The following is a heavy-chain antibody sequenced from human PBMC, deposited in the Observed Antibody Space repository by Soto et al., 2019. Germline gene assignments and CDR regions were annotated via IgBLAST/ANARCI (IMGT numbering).Heavy chain of an antibody. D-gene: IGHD1-1*01. J-gene: IGHJ4*01. CDR2: INPRGEST. Sequence: QVQLVQSGAEVKKPGASVKVSCKASGYTFTNYYMHWVRQAPGQGLEWMGMINPRGESTSYGQKFRGRVTVTRDTSTTTVYMELTRLGSEDTAGYYCALSTIGVTSGYDYWGHGTLVTVSS. V-gene: IGHV1-46*01. CDR1: GYTFTNYY. CDR3: ALSTIGVTSGYDY.